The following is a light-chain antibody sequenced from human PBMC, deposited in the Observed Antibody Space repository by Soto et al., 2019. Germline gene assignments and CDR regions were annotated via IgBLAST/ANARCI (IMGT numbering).Light chain of an antibody. V-gene: IGLV1-44*01. CDR1: TTDIDNYDS. CDR2: NNN. CDR3: AAWDDSLTGPV. J-gene: IGLJ1*01. Sequence: QSVLTQPPSVSGSPGQSVTISCTATTTDIDNYDSVSWYQQAPGTAPKLLIYNNNQRPSGVPDRFSGSKSGTSASLAISGLQSEDEADYYCAAWDDSLTGPVFGTGTKVTVL.